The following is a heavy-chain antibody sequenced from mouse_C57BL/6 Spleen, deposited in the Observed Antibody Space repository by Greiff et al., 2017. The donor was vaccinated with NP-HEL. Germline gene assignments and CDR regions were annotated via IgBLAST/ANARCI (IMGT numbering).Heavy chain of an antibody. CDR3: TRDAIYYDYDGAMDY. J-gene: IGHJ4*01. D-gene: IGHD2-4*01. V-gene: IGHV5-9-1*02. CDR1: GFTFSSYA. CDR2: ISSGGDYI. Sequence: EVQLQESGEGLVKPGGSLKLSCAASGFTFSSYAMSWVRQTPEKRLEWVAYISSGGDYIYYADTVKGRFTISRDNARNTLYLQMSSLKSEDTAMYYCTRDAIYYDYDGAMDYWGQGTSVTVSS.